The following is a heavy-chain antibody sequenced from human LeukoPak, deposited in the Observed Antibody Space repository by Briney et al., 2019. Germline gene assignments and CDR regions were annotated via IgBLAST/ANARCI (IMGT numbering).Heavy chain of an antibody. Sequence: SETLSLTCAVYGGSFSGYYWSWIRQPPGKGLEWIGYIYYSGSTNYNPSLKSRVTISVDTPKNQFSLKLSSVTAADTAVYYCATIVGASFDYWGQGTLVTVSS. J-gene: IGHJ4*02. CDR2: IYYSGST. CDR3: ATIVGASFDY. V-gene: IGHV4-59*01. D-gene: IGHD1-26*01. CDR1: GGSFSGYY.